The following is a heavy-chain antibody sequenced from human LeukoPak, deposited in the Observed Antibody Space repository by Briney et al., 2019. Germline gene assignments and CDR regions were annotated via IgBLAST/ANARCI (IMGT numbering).Heavy chain of an antibody. CDR2: ISAYNGNT. Sequence: ASVKVSCKASGYTFTSYGISLVRQAPGQGLEWMGWISAYNGNTNYAQKLQGRVTMTTDTSTSTAYMELRSLGSDDTAVYYCASSANYYDSSGSFDYWGQGTLVTVSS. CDR3: ASSANYYDSSGSFDY. CDR1: GYTFTSYG. J-gene: IGHJ4*02. V-gene: IGHV1-18*01. D-gene: IGHD3-22*01.